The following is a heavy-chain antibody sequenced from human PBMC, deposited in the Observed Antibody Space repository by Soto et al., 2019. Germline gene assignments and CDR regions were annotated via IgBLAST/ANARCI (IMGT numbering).Heavy chain of an antibody. CDR1: GGSFSGYY. V-gene: IGHV4-34*01. Sequence: QVQLQQWGAGLLKPSETLSLTCAVYGGSFSGYYWSWIRQPPGKGLEWIGEINHSGSTNYNPSHKSRVTISVDTSTHQLSLNLSSVNAADPAVYYCARARSGYDLLVRGTISGWYVDYWGQGTLVTVSS. CDR2: INHSGST. D-gene: IGHD5-12*01. J-gene: IGHJ4*02. CDR3: ARARSGYDLLVRGTISGWYVDY.